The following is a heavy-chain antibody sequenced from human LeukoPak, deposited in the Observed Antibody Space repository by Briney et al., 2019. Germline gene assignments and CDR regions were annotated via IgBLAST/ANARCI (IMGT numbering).Heavy chain of an antibody. V-gene: IGHV3-23*01. CDR1: GFTFSSYA. CDR2: ISGSGGST. CDR3: AKGRTGYSSGWYPGDYFDY. Sequence: GGSLRLSCAASGFTFSSYAMSWVRRAPGKGLEWVSAISGSGGSTYYADSVKGRFTISRDNPKNTLYLQMNSLRAEDTAVYYCAKGRTGYSSGWYPGDYFDYWGQGTLVTVSS. D-gene: IGHD6-19*01. J-gene: IGHJ4*02.